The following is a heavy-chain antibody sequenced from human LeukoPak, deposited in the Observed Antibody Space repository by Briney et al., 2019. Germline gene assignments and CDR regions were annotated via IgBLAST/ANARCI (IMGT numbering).Heavy chain of an antibody. CDR3: ASAYYYDSSGYFRKRGSVGMDV. CDR2: INPSGGST. D-gene: IGHD3-22*01. Sequence: ASVKVSCKASGHTFTSYYMHWVRQAPGQGLEWMGIINPSGGSTSYAQKFQGRVTMTRDTSTSTVYMELSSLRSEDTAVYYCASAYYYDSSGYFRKRGSVGMDVWGQGTTVTVSS. V-gene: IGHV1-46*01. J-gene: IGHJ6*02. CDR1: GHTFTSYY.